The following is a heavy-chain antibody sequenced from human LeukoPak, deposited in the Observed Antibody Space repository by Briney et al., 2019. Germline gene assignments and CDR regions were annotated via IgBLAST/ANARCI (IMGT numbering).Heavy chain of an antibody. J-gene: IGHJ4*02. V-gene: IGHV3-53*01. Sequence: GGSLRLSCAASGFTVSSNYMSWVRQAPGKGLEWVSVIYSGGSTYYADSVKGRFTISRDNSKNTLYLQMNSLRAEDTAVYYCARDSPAAGTDYWGQGTLVTVSS. D-gene: IGHD6-13*01. CDR3: ARDSPAAGTDY. CDR2: IYSGGST. CDR1: GFTVSSNY.